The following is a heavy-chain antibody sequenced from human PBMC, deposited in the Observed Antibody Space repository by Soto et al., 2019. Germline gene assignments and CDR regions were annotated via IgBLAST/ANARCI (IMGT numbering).Heavy chain of an antibody. D-gene: IGHD3-22*01. Sequence: VSCKASGYTFTSYAMHWVRQPPGQRLEWMGWINAGNGNTKYSQKFQGRVTITRDTSASTAYMELSSLRSEDTAVYYCARDSSGYYLGIEDYWGQGTLVTVSS. CDR1: GYTFTSYA. V-gene: IGHV1-3*01. J-gene: IGHJ4*02. CDR2: INAGNGNT. CDR3: ARDSSGYYLGIEDY.